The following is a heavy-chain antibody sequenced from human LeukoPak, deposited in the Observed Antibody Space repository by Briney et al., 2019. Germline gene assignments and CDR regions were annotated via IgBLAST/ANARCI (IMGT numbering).Heavy chain of an antibody. CDR3: ARQDYYYSSLDY. J-gene: IGHJ4*02. D-gene: IGHD3-22*01. CDR2: IYYSGST. CDR1: GVSISSYY. Sequence: SETLSLTCTVSGVSISSYYWSRIRQPPGKGLEWIGYIYYSGSTNYNPSLKSRVTISVDTSKNQFSLKLSSVTAADTAVYYCARQDYYYSSLDYWGQGTLVTVSS. V-gene: IGHV4-59*08.